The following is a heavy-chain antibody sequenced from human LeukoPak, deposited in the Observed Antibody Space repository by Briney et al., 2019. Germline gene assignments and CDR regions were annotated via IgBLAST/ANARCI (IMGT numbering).Heavy chain of an antibody. CDR3: ATLTMIVVP. D-gene: IGHD3-22*01. CDR2: INHSGST. CDR1: GGSISSSSYY. J-gene: IGHJ5*02. Sequence: PSETLSLTCTVSGGSISSSSYYWSWIRQPPGKGPEWIGEINHSGSTNYNPSLKSRVTISVDTSKNQFSLNLSSVTAADTAVYYCATLTMIVVPWGQGTLVTVSS. V-gene: IGHV4-39*07.